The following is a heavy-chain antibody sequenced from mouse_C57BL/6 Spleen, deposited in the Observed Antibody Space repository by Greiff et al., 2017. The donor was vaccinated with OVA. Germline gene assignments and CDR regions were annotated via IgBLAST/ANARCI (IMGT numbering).Heavy chain of an antibody. CDR3: ARGWDRGAFDY. V-gene: IGHV1-80*01. D-gene: IGHD3-3*01. Sequence: QVQLQQSGAELVKPGASVKISCKASGYAFSSYWMNWVKQRPGKGLEWIGQIYPGDGDTNYNGKFKGKATLTADKSSSPAYMQLSSLTSEDSAVYFCARGWDRGAFDYWGQGTTLTVSS. J-gene: IGHJ2*01. CDR1: GYAFSSYW. CDR2: IYPGDGDT.